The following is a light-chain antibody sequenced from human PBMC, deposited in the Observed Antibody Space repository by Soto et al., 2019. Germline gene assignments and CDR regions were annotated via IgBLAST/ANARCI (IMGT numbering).Light chain of an antibody. Sequence: QSALTQPRSVSGSPGQSVTISCTGTISDVGGYNYVSWYQQHPGKAPKFVIYDVSKRPSGVPDRFFATKSGNTASLTISGLQPEDEADYYCCSFAGNYTYVFGTGTKLTVL. CDR3: CSFAGNYTYV. V-gene: IGLV2-11*01. J-gene: IGLJ1*01. CDR1: ISDVGGYNY. CDR2: DVS.